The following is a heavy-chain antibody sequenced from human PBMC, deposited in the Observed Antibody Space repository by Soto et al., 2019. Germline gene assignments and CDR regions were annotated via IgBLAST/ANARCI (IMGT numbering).Heavy chain of an antibody. CDR3: ARGLFYGSGSYRFDY. D-gene: IGHD3-10*01. CDR1: GGSISSYY. J-gene: IGHJ4*02. Sequence: XETLSLPGTVSGGSISSYYWSWIRQPPGKGLEWIGYIYYSGSTNYNPSLKSRATISVDTSKNQFSLKLSSVTAADTAVYYCARGLFYGSGSYRFDYWGQGTLVTVSS. V-gene: IGHV4-59*01. CDR2: IYYSGST.